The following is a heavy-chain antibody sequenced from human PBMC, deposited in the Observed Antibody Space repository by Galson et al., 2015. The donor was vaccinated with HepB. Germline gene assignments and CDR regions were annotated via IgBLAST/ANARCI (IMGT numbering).Heavy chain of an antibody. Sequence: SLRLSCAASGFDFNNCGMHWVRQAPGKGPEWVAVMWSDGSNKLYADFVKGRFTISRDNSNNTLYLQMNSLGAEDTAVYYCAREGKDGSGTYLDYWGQGTPVTVSS. D-gene: IGHD3-10*01. CDR2: MWSDGSNK. CDR1: GFDFNNCG. V-gene: IGHV3-33*01. CDR3: AREGKDGSGTYLDY. J-gene: IGHJ4*02.